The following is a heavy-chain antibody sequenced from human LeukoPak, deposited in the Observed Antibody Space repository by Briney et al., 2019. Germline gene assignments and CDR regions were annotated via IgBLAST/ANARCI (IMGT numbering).Heavy chain of an antibody. CDR3: ARAGRGVLSGWCYFDY. CDR2: IYTSGST. J-gene: IGHJ4*02. V-gene: IGHV4-4*07. Sequence: SETLSLTCTVSGGSISSYYWSWIRQPAGKGLEWIGRIYTSGSTNYNPSLKSRVTMSVDTSKNQFSLKLSSVTAADTAVYYCARAGRGVLSGWCYFDYWGQGTLVTVSS. D-gene: IGHD6-19*01. CDR1: GGSISSYY.